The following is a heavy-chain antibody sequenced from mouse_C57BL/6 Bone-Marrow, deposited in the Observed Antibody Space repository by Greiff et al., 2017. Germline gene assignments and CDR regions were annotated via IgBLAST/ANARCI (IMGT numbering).Heavy chain of an antibody. CDR2: IDPANGNT. D-gene: IGHD2-1*01. CDR3: ARIYYGNYVFYWYFDV. CDR1: GFNIKNTY. Sequence: EVQLQQSVAELVRPGASVKLSCTASGFNIKNTYMHWVKQRPEQGLEWIGRIDPANGNTKYAPKFQGKATITADTASNTAYLQINSLTSEDTAIYYWARIYYGNYVFYWYFDVWGTGTTVTVSS. V-gene: IGHV14-3*01. J-gene: IGHJ1*03.